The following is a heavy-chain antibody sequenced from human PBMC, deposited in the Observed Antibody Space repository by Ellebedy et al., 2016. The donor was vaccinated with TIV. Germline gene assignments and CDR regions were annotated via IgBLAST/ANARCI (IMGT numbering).Heavy chain of an antibody. CDR2: IKPSSGGT. V-gene: IGHV1-2*02. CDR1: GYTFTGYY. D-gene: IGHD3-22*01. J-gene: IGHJ4*02. CDR3: ARDVDSSSSLDY. Sequence: AASVKVSCKASGYTFTGYYLHWVRQAPGQGLEWMGWIKPSSGGTNYAQKFQGRVTMTRDTSISTAYMELSRLRSDDTAVYYCARDVDSSSSLDYWGQGTLVTVSS.